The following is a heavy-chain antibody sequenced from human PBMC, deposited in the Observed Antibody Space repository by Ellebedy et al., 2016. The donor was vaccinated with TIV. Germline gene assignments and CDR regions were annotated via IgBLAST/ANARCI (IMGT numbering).Heavy chain of an antibody. J-gene: IGHJ4*02. CDR2: IKQDGSEK. V-gene: IGHV3-7*01. CDR3: ARAGGGVPFDF. CDR1: GFTFSSYW. D-gene: IGHD1-1*01. Sequence: GESLKISXAASGFTFSSYWMSWVRQAPGKGLEWVANIKQDGSEKYYVDSVKGRFTISRDNAKNSLYLQMNSLRAEDTALYYCARAGGGVPFDFWGQGTLVTVSS.